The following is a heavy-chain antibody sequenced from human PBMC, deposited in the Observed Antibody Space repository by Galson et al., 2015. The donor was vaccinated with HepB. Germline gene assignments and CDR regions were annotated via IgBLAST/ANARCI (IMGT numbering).Heavy chain of an antibody. CDR2: IRSKKDGGTT. CDR3: STGRH. CDR1: GLTLNDAW. V-gene: IGHV3-15*01. Sequence: SLRLSCAASGLTLNDAWMIWVRQAPGKGLEWIGRIRSKKDGGTTDYIAPVKDRFTISRDDSKNTLYLQMNSLKTEDTAVYYCSTGRHWGQGTLVTVSS. J-gene: IGHJ4*02.